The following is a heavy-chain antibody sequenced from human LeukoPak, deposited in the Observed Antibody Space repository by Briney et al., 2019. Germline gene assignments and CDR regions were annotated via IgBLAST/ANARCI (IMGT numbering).Heavy chain of an antibody. V-gene: IGHV3-48*02. Sequence: QPGGSLRLSCAASGFTFSSYSMNWVRQAPGKGLEWVSYISSGSSTIYYADSVKGRFTISRDNAKNSLYLQMNSLRDEDTAVYYCASASTGSSSWYLNYFDYWGQGTLVTVSS. J-gene: IGHJ4*02. CDR3: ASASTGSSSWYLNYFDY. D-gene: IGHD6-13*01. CDR1: GFTFSSYS. CDR2: ISSGSSTI.